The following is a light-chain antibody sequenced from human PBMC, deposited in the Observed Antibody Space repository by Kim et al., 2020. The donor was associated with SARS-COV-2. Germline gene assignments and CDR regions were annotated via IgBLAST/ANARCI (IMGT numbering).Light chain of an antibody. CDR1: SLGTKY. V-gene: IGLV3-1*01. Sequence: SYELTQPPSVSVSPGQTVSITCSGDSLGTKYVCWYQQKPGQSPVLVIYQDNRRPSGIPERFSGSNSGDTATLTISGTQAMDEADYHCQAWDSFAAVFGGGTKVTVL. J-gene: IGLJ3*02. CDR2: QDN. CDR3: QAWDSFAAV.